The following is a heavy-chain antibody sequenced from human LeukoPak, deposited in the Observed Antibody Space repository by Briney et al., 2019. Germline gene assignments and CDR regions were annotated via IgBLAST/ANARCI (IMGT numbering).Heavy chain of an antibody. J-gene: IGHJ4*02. CDR2: ISSSSSYI. CDR1: GFTFSSYS. CDR3: ARELYYDFWSGYYDIAY. Sequence: GGSLRLSCAASGFTFSSYSMNWVRQAPGKGLEWVSAISSSSSYIYYADSVKGRFTISRDNAKNSLYLQMNSLRAEDMAVYYCARELYYDFWSGYYDIAYWGQGTLVTVSS. V-gene: IGHV3-21*01. D-gene: IGHD3-3*01.